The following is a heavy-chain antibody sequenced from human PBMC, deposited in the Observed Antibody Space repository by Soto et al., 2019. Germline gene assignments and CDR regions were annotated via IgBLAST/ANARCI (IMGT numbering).Heavy chain of an antibody. V-gene: IGHV3-73*01. J-gene: IGHJ4*02. D-gene: IGHD1-1*01. CDR3: SRPGAGTDY. Sequence: EVQLVESGGGLVQPGGSLKLSCAASGFTFSGSAMHWVRQASGKGLEWVGRIRSKANSYATAYAASVKGRFTISRDDSKNTAYLRMNSLKTEDTAVYYCSRPGAGTDYWGQGTLVTVSS. CDR2: IRSKANSYAT. CDR1: GFTFSGSA.